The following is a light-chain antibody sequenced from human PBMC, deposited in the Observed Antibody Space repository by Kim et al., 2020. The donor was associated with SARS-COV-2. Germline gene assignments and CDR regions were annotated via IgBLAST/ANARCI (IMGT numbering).Light chain of an antibody. Sequence: PGGTVTLTCASSTGAVTGAHYPYWFQQKPGQAPRTLIFDTNNKHSWTPARFSGSLLGGKAALTLSGAQSEDEAEYYCLLSYSGARVFGGGTQLTVL. J-gene: IGLJ2*01. V-gene: IGLV7-46*01. CDR2: DTN. CDR1: TGAVTGAHY. CDR3: LLSYSGARV.